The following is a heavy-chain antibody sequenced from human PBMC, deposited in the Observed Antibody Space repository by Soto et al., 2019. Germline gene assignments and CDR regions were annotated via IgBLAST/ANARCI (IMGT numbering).Heavy chain of an antibody. CDR1: GGSFSDYD. CDR2: VSQSGRI. Sequence: QVQLQQWGAGLLKPSETLSLNCGVLGGSFSDYDWTWVRQSPGRGLEGIGEVSQSGRITYNPSLKSRFTISGDTSKNQFSLRLTSVTAADTAVYFCAGYSSSFVGFEVWGHGTEVTVSS. V-gene: IGHV4-34*01. D-gene: IGHD3-10*01. CDR3: AGYSSSFVGFEV. J-gene: IGHJ3*01.